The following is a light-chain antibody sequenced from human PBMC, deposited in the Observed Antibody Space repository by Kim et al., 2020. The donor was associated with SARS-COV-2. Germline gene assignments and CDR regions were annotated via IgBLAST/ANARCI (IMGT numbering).Light chain of an antibody. J-gene: IGKJ5*01. CDR2: GAS. CDR3: QQYVTSPFT. Sequence: EMVLTQSPGTVSLSPGEKVTLSCRASQNIRDDSLAWYQQRPGQAPRLLIYGASSRATGVPDRFSASGSGTDFTLTITRLQPEDFAVYYCQQYVTSPFTFGQGTRREIK. V-gene: IGKV3-20*01. CDR1: QNIRDDS.